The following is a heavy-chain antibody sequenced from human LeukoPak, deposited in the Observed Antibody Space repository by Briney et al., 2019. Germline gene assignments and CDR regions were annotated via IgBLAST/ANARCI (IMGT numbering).Heavy chain of an antibody. Sequence: GGSLRLSCAASGFTFSSYSMNWVRQAPGKGLEWVSSISSSSSYIYYADSVKGRFTISRDNAKNSLYLQMNSLRAEDTAVYYCAREEGPGYFDLWGCGTLVTVSS. CDR2: ISSSSSYI. CDR3: AREEGPGYFDL. J-gene: IGHJ2*01. D-gene: IGHD2-2*01. V-gene: IGHV3-21*01. CDR1: GFTFSSYS.